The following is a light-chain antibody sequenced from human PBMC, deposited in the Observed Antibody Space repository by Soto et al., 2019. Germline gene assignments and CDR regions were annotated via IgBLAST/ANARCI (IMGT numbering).Light chain of an antibody. J-gene: IGLJ3*02. Sequence: NFMLTQPHSVSESPGKTVTISCTRSSDSIASNYVQWYQQRPGSAPTTVIYEDNQRPSGVPDRFSGSIDSSSNSASLTISGLKTEDEADYYCQSYDSSTLVFVGGTKLTVL. CDR2: EDN. V-gene: IGLV6-57*04. CDR3: QSYDSSTLV. CDR1: SDSIASNY.